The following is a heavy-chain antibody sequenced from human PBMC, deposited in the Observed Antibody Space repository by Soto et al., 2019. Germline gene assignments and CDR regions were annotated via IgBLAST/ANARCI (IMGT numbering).Heavy chain of an antibody. Sequence: ASVKVSCKASGYTFTSYGISWVRQAPGQGLEWMGWISAYNGNTNYAQKLQGRVTMTTDTSTSTAHMELRSLRSDDTAVYYCARDSYYYGSGSYYNLFEYWGQGTLVTVSS. CDR3: ARDSYYYGSGSYYNLFEY. CDR2: ISAYNGNT. J-gene: IGHJ4*02. V-gene: IGHV1-18*01. CDR1: GYTFTSYG. D-gene: IGHD3-10*01.